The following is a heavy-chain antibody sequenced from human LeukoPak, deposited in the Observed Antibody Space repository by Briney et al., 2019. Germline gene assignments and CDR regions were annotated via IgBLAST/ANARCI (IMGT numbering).Heavy chain of an antibody. CDR3: ARGVAYCGGDCYPIAP. D-gene: IGHD2-21*02. V-gene: IGHV1-2*02. CDR1: GYTFTGYY. J-gene: IGHJ5*02. CDR2: INPNSGGT. Sequence: ASVKVSCKASGYTFTGYYMHWVRQAPGQGLEWMGWINPNSGGTNYAQKFQGRVTMTRDTSISTAYMELSRLRSDDTAVYYCARGVAYCGGDCYPIAPRGQGTLVTVSS.